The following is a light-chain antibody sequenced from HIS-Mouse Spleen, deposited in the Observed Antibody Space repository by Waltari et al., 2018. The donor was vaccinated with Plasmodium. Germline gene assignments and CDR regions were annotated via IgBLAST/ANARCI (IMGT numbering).Light chain of an antibody. CDR2: DAS. Sequence: IVLTQAPATLSLSPGERATLSCRASQSVSSYLAWYQQKPGQARRLLTYDASNRATGIPARFSGSGSGTDFTLTISSLEPEDFAVYYCQQRSNWPLYTFGQGTKLEIK. CDR3: QQRSNWPLYT. J-gene: IGKJ2*01. V-gene: IGKV3-11*01. CDR1: QSVSSY.